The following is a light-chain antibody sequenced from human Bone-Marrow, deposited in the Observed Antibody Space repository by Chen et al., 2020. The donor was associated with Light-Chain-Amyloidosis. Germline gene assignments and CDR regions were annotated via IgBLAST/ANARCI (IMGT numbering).Light chain of an antibody. V-gene: IGLV2-14*01. J-gene: IGLJ1*01. CDR3: SSYTITNTLV. Sequence: QSPRPQPPPVFGPPGQCFPIPAPGTGSEVGGDNHVSWYQQHPDKAPKLMIYEVTTRPSWVPDRFSGSKSDNTASLTISGLQTEDEADYFCSSYTITNTLVFGSGTRVTVL. CDR1: GSEVGGDNH. CDR2: EVT.